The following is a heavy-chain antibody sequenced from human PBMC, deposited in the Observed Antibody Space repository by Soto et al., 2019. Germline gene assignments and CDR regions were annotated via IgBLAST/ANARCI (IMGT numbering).Heavy chain of an antibody. V-gene: IGHV1-69*04. CDR3: ARDRYYYDSSGSLPFDY. CDR2: IIPILGIA. D-gene: IGHD3-22*01. Sequence: GASVKVSCKASGYTFTSYGISWVRQAPGQGLEWMGRIIPILGIANYAQKFQGRVTITADKPTSTAYMELSSLRSEDTAVYYCARDRYYYDSSGSLPFDYWGQGTLVTVSS. CDR1: GYTFTSYG. J-gene: IGHJ4*02.